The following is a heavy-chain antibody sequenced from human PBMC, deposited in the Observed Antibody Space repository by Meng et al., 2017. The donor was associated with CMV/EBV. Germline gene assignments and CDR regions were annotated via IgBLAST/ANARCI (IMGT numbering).Heavy chain of an antibody. CDR1: GGSISSSSYY. V-gene: IGHV4-39*07. Sequence: LPLQESGPGRVKPSETLSLTCTVSGGSISSSSYYWGWIRQPPGKGLEWIGSIYYSGSTYYNPSLKSRVTISVDTSKNQFSLKLSSVTAADTAVYYCARDSAVAGVVDYWGQGTLVTVSS. CDR3: ARDSAVAGVVDY. CDR2: IYYSGST. D-gene: IGHD6-19*01. J-gene: IGHJ4*02.